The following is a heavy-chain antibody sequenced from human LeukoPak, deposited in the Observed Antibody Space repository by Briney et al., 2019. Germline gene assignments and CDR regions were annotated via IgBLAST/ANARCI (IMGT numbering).Heavy chain of an antibody. CDR3: ARGTIIAAAGGVWFDP. Sequence: PSETLSLTCAVSGGSISSGGYSWSWIRQPPGKGLEWIGYIYHSGSTYYNPSLKSRVTISVDRSKNQFSLKLSSVTAADTAVYYCARGTIIAAAGGVWFDPWGQGTLVTVSS. V-gene: IGHV4-30-2*01. D-gene: IGHD6-13*01. CDR1: GGSISSGGYS. J-gene: IGHJ5*02. CDR2: IYHSGST.